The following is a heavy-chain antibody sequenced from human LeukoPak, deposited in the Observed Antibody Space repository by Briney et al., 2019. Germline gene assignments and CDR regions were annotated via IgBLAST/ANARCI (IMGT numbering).Heavy chain of an antibody. J-gene: IGHJ5*02. CDR2: ISAYNGNT. D-gene: IGHD2-8*02. CDR1: GYTFTSYG. V-gene: IGHV1-18*01. CDR3: ARDRSGFYCAPGWFDP. Sequence: ASVKVSCKASGYTFTSYGISWVRQAPGQGLEWMGWISAYNGNTNYAQKLQGRVTMTTDTSTSTAYMELRSLRSDDTAVYYCARDRSGFYCAPGWFDPWGQGTLVTVSS.